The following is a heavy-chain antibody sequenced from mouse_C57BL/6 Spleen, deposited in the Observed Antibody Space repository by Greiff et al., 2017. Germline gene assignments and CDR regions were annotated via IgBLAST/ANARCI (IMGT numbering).Heavy chain of an antibody. Sequence: QVQLQQPGAELVMPGASVKLSCKASGYTFTSYWMHWVKQRPGQGLEWIGEIDPSDSYTNYNQKFKGKSTLTVDKSSSTAYMQRSSLTSEDSAVYYCARYYGSSSALFAYWGQGTLVTVSA. J-gene: IGHJ3*01. CDR3: ARYYGSSSALFAY. CDR2: IDPSDSYT. CDR1: GYTFTSYW. D-gene: IGHD1-1*01. V-gene: IGHV1-69*01.